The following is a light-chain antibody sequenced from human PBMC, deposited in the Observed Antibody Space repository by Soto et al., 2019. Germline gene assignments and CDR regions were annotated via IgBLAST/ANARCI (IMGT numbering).Light chain of an antibody. CDR2: GHN. V-gene: IGLV1-44*01. Sequence: QSVLTQPPSASGTPGQRVTISCSGSSSSIGTNTVNWYQQLPRTAPKLLIYGHNQRPSGVPDRFSGSKSGTSAPLAISGLQSEDEADYYCAAWDDSLNGRVFGGGTKLTVL. CDR3: AAWDDSLNGRV. CDR1: SSSIGTNT. J-gene: IGLJ2*01.